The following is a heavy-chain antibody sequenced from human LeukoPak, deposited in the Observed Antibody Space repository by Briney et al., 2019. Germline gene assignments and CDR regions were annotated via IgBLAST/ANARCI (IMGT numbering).Heavy chain of an antibody. D-gene: IGHD3-3*01. V-gene: IGHV4-59*01. CDR3: ARVKWSGYGLDP. CDR1: GGSISSYY. J-gene: IGHJ5*02. Sequence: PSETLSLTCTVSGGSISSYYWSWIRQPPGKGLEWIGYIYYSGSTNYNPSLKSRVTISVDTSKNQFSLKLSSVTAADTAVYYCARVKWSGYGLDPWGQGTLVTVSS. CDR2: IYYSGST.